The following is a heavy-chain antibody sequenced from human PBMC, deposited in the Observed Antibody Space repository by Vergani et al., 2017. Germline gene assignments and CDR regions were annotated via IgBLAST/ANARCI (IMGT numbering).Heavy chain of an antibody. CDR3: TRDSMVRGVITPFDYYYGMDV. CDR2: IKSKTDGGTT. D-gene: IGHD3-10*01. CDR1: GFTFSNAW. V-gene: IGHV3-15*01. J-gene: IGHJ6*02. Sequence: EVQLVESGGGLVKPGGSLRLSCAASGFTFSNAWMSWVRQAPGKGLEWVGRIKSKTDGGTTDYAAPVKGRFTISRDDSKNTLYLQMNSLKTEDTAVYYCTRDSMVRGVITPFDYYYGMDVWGQGTTVTVSS.